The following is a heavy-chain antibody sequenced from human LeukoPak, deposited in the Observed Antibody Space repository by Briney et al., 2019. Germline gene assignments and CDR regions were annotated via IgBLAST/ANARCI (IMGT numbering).Heavy chain of an antibody. V-gene: IGHV3-66*02. CDR1: GFTVSSNY. CDR2: IYSGGDI. J-gene: IGHJ2*01. Sequence: GXXLRLSCAASGFTVSSNYMSWVRQAPGKGLEWVSVIYSGGDIYYSDSVKGRFTISRDNSKKTLYLQMSSLRAEDTAVYYCARGYCTSTYCHRYFGLWGRGTLVTVSS. D-gene: IGHD2-2*01. CDR3: ARGYCTSTYCHRYFGL.